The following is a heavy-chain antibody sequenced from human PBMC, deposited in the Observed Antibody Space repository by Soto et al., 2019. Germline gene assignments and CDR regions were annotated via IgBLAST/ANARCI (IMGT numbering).Heavy chain of an antibody. D-gene: IGHD3-3*01. CDR1: GFTFGDYA. Sequence: EVQLVESGGGLVQPGRSLRLSCAASGFTFGDYALHWVRQTPGRGLEWVGGIIWDGGSLGYANYVEGRFTISGDNAKHPLYMQMHRLRADDKALNYCAKGSTGVGGAFDIWGQGTMVTVSS. J-gene: IGHJ3*02. CDR2: IIWDGGSL. V-gene: IGHV3-9*01. CDR3: AKGSTGVGGAFDI.